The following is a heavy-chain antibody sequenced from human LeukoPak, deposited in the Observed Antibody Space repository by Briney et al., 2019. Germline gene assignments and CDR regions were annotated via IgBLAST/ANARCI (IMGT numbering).Heavy chain of an antibody. CDR3: ARVYCSSTSCYLNC. CDR1: GFTFSSYA. Sequence: PGGSLRLSCAASGFTFSSYAMHWVRQAPGKGLEYVSAISSDGGFTYYASSVKGRFTISRDNSKNTLYLQMGSLRAEDMAVYYCARVYCSSTSCYLNCWGQGTLVTVSS. CDR2: ISSDGGFT. V-gene: IGHV3-64*01. D-gene: IGHD2-2*01. J-gene: IGHJ4*02.